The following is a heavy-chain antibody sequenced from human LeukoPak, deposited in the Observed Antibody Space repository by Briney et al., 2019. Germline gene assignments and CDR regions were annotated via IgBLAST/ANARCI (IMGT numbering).Heavy chain of an antibody. CDR1: GGSISSYY. CDR2: IYYSGST. J-gene: IGHJ4*02. CDR3: ASSSSWSR. Sequence: PSETLSLTCSVSGGSISSYYWSWIRQPPGKGLEWIGYIYYSGSTYYNPSLKSRVTISVDTSKNQFSLKLSSVTAADTAVYYCASSSSWSRWGQGTLVTVSS. V-gene: IGHV4-59*08. D-gene: IGHD6-13*01.